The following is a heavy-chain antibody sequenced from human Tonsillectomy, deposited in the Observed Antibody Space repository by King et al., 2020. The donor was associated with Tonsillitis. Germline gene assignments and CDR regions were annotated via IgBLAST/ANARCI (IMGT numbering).Heavy chain of an antibody. CDR3: AKDLGRGSSWTYYGMDV. J-gene: IGHJ6*04. D-gene: IGHD6-13*01. Sequence: VQLVESGGGVVQPGRSLRLSCAASGFTFSSYGMHWVRQAPGKGLEWVAVISYDGSNKYYADSVKGRFTISRDNSKNTLYLQLNSLRAEDTAEYYCAKDLGRGSSWTYYGMDVWGKGTTVTVSS. CDR2: ISYDGSNK. CDR1: GFTFSSYG. V-gene: IGHV3-30*18.